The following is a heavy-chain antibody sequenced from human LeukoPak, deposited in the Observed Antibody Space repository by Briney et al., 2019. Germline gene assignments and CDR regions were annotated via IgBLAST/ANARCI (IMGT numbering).Heavy chain of an antibody. Sequence: PGGSLRLSCAASGFIFDTYGMHWVRQAPGKGLEWVAVIWYDGSKKYYADSVKGRFTISRDNSKNTLYLQMNSLRAEDTAVYYCARGYCSGTACGLDYWGQGTLVTVSS. D-gene: IGHD2-15*01. CDR1: GFIFDTYG. CDR2: IWYDGSKK. V-gene: IGHV3-33*01. J-gene: IGHJ4*02. CDR3: ARGYCSGTACGLDY.